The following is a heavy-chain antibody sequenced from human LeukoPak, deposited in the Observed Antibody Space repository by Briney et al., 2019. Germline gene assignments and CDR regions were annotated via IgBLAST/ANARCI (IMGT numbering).Heavy chain of an antibody. CDR1: GFTLSSYG. Sequence: GGSLRLSCAASGFTLSSYGMHWVRQAPGKGLEWVAFIRYDGSNKYYADSVKGRFTISRDNPKNTLYLQMNSLRAEDTAVYYCANNQGIVATSPPYWGQGTLVTVSS. CDR2: IRYDGSNK. D-gene: IGHD5-12*01. CDR3: ANNQGIVATSPPY. J-gene: IGHJ4*02. V-gene: IGHV3-30*02.